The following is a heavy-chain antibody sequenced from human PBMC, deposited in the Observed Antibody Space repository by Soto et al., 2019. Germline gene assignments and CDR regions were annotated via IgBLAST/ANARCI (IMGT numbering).Heavy chain of an antibody. J-gene: IGHJ6*02. D-gene: IGHD3-10*01. CDR3: ARALWFGKYYYGMDV. Sequence: PSETLSLTCTVSGGSVSSGSYYWSWIRQPPGKGLEWIGYIYYSGSTNYSPSLKSRVTISVDTSKNQFSLKLSSVTAADTAVYYCARALWFGKYYYGMDVWGQGTTVTVSS. CDR1: GGSVSSGSYY. CDR2: IYYSGST. V-gene: IGHV4-61*01.